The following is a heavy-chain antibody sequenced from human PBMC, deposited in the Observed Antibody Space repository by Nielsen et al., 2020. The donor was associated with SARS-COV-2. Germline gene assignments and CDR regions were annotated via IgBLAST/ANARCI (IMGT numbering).Heavy chain of an antibody. J-gene: IGHJ4*02. CDR2: INPSGGST. CDR1: GYTFTSYY. V-gene: IGHV1-46*01. CDR3: AREHFVGGLGIVVVISTILDY. Sequence: ASVNVSCKASGYTFTSYYMHWVRQAPGQGLDWMGIINPSGGSTSYAQKFQGRVTMTRDTSTSTVYMELSSLRSEDTAVYYCAREHFVGGLGIVVVISTILDYWGQGTPVTVSS. D-gene: IGHD3-22*01.